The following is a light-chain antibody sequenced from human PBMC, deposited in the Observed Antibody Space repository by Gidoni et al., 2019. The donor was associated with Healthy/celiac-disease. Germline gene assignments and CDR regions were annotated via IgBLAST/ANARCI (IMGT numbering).Light chain of an antibody. CDR2: EDS. Sequence: SYELTQPPSVSVSPGQTARITCSGDALPKKYAYWYQQKSGQPPVLVIYEDSKRPPGIPERFSGSSSGTRATLTISGAQVEDEADYYCDSTDSSGNQKVFGGGTKLTVL. CDR1: ALPKKY. J-gene: IGLJ2*01. CDR3: DSTDSSGNQKV. V-gene: IGLV3-10*01.